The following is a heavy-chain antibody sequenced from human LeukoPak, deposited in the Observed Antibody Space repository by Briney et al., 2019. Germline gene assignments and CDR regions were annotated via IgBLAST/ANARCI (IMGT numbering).Heavy chain of an antibody. V-gene: IGHV3-20*04. CDR3: ARLYSRSWARSPFGY. CDR2: INWNGGST. CDR1: GFTFDDYG. D-gene: IGHD6-13*01. J-gene: IGHJ4*02. Sequence: GGSLRLSCAASGFTFDDYGMSWVRQAPGKGLEWVSGINWNGGSTGYADSVKGRFTISRDNAKNSLYLQMNSLRAEDTALYYCARLYSRSWARSPFGYWGQGTLVTVSS.